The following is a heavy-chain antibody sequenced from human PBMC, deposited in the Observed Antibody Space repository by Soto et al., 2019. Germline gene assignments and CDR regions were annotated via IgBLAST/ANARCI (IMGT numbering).Heavy chain of an antibody. CDR1: GDSVSSNSAA. Sequence: PSQTLSLTCAISGDSVSSNSAAWNWIRQSPSRGLEWLGRTYYRSKWYNDYAVSVKSRITINPDTSKNQFSLQLNSVTPEDTAVYYCARDLAGIAVAGKEDAFDIWGQGTMVTVSS. CDR3: ARDLAGIAVAGKEDAFDI. V-gene: IGHV6-1*01. J-gene: IGHJ3*02. CDR2: TYYRSKWYN. D-gene: IGHD6-19*01.